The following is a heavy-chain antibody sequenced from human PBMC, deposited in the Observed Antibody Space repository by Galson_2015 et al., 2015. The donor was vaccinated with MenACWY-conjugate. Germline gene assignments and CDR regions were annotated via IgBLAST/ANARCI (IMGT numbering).Heavy chain of an antibody. CDR3: ARGHYGMDV. Sequence: SLRLSCAVSGFTFRNYWMTWVRQAPGKGLEWVASVKKDGSEKYYVDSVKGRFTIPRDNTKNSMYLEMNSLRAEDTAVYYCARGHYGMDVWGQGPTVTASS. CDR1: GFTFRNYW. CDR2: VKKDGSEK. J-gene: IGHJ6*02. V-gene: IGHV3-7*03.